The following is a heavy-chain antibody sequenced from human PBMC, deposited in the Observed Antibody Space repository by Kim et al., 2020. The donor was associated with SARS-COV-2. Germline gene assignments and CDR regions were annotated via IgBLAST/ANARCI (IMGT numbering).Heavy chain of an antibody. Sequence: ASVKVSCKASGYTFTGYYMHWVRQAPGQGLEWMGWINPNSGGTNYAQKLQGRVTMTRDTSISTAYMELSRLRSDDTAVYYCASNLAAAGYNWFDPWGQGTLVTVSS. D-gene: IGHD6-13*01. CDR3: ASNLAAAGYNWFDP. J-gene: IGHJ5*02. CDR1: GYTFTGYY. V-gene: IGHV1-2*02. CDR2: INPNSGGT.